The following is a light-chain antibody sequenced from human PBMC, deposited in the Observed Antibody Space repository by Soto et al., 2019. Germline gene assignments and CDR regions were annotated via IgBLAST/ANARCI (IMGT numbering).Light chain of an antibody. V-gene: IGKV3-15*01. Sequence: EVVMTQSPDTLSVSPGERATLSCRASQSGSSSLAWYQQKPGQAPRLLIYGASTRATGVPARFSGSGSGTEFHLTLSSLQSEDVAVYYCQHFHNWPPWTFGQGTRVEIK. CDR2: GAS. CDR1: QSGSSS. CDR3: QHFHNWPPWT. J-gene: IGKJ1*01.